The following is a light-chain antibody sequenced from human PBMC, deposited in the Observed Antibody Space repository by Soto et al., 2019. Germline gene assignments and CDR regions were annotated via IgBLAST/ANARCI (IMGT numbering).Light chain of an antibody. CDR1: ISDVGGYNY. CDR2: DLT. CDR3: YSHAGSSVV. Sequence: QSVLTQPRSVSGSPGQSVTISCTGTISDVGGYNYVSWYQQHPGKAPKLIIYDLTTRPSGVPDRFSGSKSGKTASLTISRLQAEDEADYYCYSHAGSSVVFGTGTKVPVL. V-gene: IGLV2-11*01. J-gene: IGLJ1*01.